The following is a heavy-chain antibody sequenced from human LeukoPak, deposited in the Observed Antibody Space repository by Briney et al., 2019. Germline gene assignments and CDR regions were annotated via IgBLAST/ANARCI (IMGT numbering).Heavy chain of an antibody. J-gene: IGHJ3*02. CDR2: IRSDGSK. Sequence: GGSLRLSCAASGFTFSSYGMHWVRQAPGKGLEWMAFIRSDGSKYYADSVKGRFTISRDNSKNTLYLQMNSLRAEDTAVYYCAKAPPPYCSGGSCFDAFDIWGQGTMVTVSS. D-gene: IGHD2-15*01. V-gene: IGHV3-30*02. CDR1: GFTFSSYG. CDR3: AKAPPPYCSGGSCFDAFDI.